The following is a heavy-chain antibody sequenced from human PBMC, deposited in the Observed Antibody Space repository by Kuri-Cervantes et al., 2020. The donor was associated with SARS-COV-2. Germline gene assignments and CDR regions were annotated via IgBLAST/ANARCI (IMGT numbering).Heavy chain of an antibody. CDR3: ASGNDFSLDY. D-gene: IGHD4-11*01. CDR1: YASMTSFY. V-gene: IGHV4-59*01. Sequence: SETLSLTCTVSYASMTSFYWSWIRQSPGRGLEWIGYMYYTGKSNYNPSLESRVSMSLAASKSRFFLTLTSVTTADTAIYYCASGNDFSLDYWGQGILVTVSS. J-gene: IGHJ4*02. CDR2: MYYTGKS.